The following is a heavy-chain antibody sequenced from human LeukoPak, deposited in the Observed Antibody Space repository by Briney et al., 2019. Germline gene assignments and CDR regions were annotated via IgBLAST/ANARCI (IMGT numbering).Heavy chain of an antibody. CDR1: GGSISSSSYY. V-gene: IGHV4-39*01. J-gene: IGHJ4*02. CDR2: IYYSGST. D-gene: IGHD3-10*02. Sequence: SETLSLTCTVSGGSISSSSYYWGWIRQPPGKGLEWIGSIYYSGSTYYNPSLKSRVTISVDTSKNQFSLKLSSVTAADTAVYYCAGLVFGEFYIDYWGQGTLVTVSS. CDR3: AGLVFGEFYIDY.